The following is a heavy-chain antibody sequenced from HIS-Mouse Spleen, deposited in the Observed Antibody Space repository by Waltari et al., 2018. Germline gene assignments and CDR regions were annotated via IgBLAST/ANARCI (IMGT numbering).Heavy chain of an antibody. CDR1: GGSISSISYY. J-gene: IGHJ6*02. V-gene: IGHV4-39*07. Sequence: QLQLQESGPGLVKPSETLSLTCTVSGGSISSISYYWVWFSQPPGKGLEWIGSIYYSGSTYYNPSLKSRVTISVDTSKNQFSLKLSSVTAADTAVYYCARGNNWNVLEGFYYYGMDVWGRGTTVTVSS. D-gene: IGHD1-20*01. CDR3: ARGNNWNVLEGFYYYGMDV. CDR2: IYYSGST.